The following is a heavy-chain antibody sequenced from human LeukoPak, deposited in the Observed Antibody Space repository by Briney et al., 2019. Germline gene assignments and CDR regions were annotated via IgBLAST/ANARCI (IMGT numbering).Heavy chain of an antibody. Sequence: GGSLRPSSAASGFTFSSYSMNWVRQAPGKGLEWVSSISSSSSYIYYADSVKGRFTISRDNAKNSLYLQMNSLRAEDTAVYYCARAAPYCGGDSYFDYWGQGTLGTLSS. J-gene: IGHJ4*02. CDR3: ARAAPYCGGDSYFDY. CDR2: ISSSSSYI. CDR1: GFTFSSYS. D-gene: IGHD2-21*02. V-gene: IGHV3-21*01.